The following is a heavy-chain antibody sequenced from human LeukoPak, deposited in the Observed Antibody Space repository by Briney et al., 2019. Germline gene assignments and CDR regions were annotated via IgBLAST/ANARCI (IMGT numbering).Heavy chain of an antibody. CDR3: ATLYGSGSYVRPFDP. J-gene: IGHJ5*02. D-gene: IGHD3-10*01. Sequence: GASVTVSCTVSGYTLTELSMHWVRQAPGKGLEWMGGFDPEDGETIYAQKFQGRVTMTEDTSTDTAYMELSSLRSEDTAVYYCATLYGSGSYVRPFDPWGQGTLVTVSS. CDR2: FDPEDGET. CDR1: GYTLTELS. V-gene: IGHV1-24*01.